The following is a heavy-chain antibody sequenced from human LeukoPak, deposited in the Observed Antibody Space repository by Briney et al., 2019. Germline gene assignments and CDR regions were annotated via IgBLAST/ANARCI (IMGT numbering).Heavy chain of an antibody. CDR2: IYHSGST. Sequence: SETLSLTCTVSGYSISSGYYWGWIRQPPGKGLEWIGSIYHSGSTYYNPSLKSRVTISVDTSKNQFSLKLSSVTAADTAVYYCARVLGFGVVIIDLPWRDWGQGTLVTVSS. D-gene: IGHD3-3*01. CDR3: ARVLGFGVVIIDLPWRD. J-gene: IGHJ4*02. CDR1: GYSISSGYY. V-gene: IGHV4-38-2*02.